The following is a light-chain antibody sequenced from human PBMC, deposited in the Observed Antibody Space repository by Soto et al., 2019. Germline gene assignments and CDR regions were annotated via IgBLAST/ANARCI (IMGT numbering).Light chain of an antibody. Sequence: ESVLTQSPATLSLSPGERATLSCRASQNVDRSFAWYQQKSGQPPRLLIYDASYRATGIPARFTGSGSGTDFTLTISSLEPEDSAVYYCQQRRNWPPLTFGGGTKVEIK. CDR2: DAS. CDR1: QNVDRS. CDR3: QQRRNWPPLT. V-gene: IGKV3-11*01. J-gene: IGKJ4*01.